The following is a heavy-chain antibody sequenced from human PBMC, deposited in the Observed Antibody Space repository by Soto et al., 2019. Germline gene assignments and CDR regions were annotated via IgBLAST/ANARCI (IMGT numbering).Heavy chain of an antibody. CDR2: IKSKTDGGTT. V-gene: IGHV3-15*01. Sequence: EVQLVESGGGLVKPGGSLRLSCAASGFTFSNAWMSWVRQAPGKGLEWVGRIKSKTDGGTTDYAAPVKGRFTISRDDSKNTLYLQMNSLKTEDTAVYYCTTENYRGYAILNYWGQGTLVTVSS. J-gene: IGHJ4*02. D-gene: IGHD5-12*01. CDR1: GFTFSNAW. CDR3: TTENYRGYAILNY.